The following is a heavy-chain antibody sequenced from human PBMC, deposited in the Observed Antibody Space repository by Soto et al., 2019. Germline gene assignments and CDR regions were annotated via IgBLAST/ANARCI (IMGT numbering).Heavy chain of an antibody. CDR1: GGSISNYY. CDR3: ARDLGSSGWYGVDV. Sequence: SETLSLTCTVSGGSISNYYWSWIRQPAGKGLEWIGRIYTSGSTNYSPSLKSRVTMSVDTFKNQFSLKLISVTAADTAVYYCARDLGSSGWYGVDVWGQGTTVTVSS. CDR2: IYTSGST. V-gene: IGHV4-4*07. D-gene: IGHD6-19*01. J-gene: IGHJ6*02.